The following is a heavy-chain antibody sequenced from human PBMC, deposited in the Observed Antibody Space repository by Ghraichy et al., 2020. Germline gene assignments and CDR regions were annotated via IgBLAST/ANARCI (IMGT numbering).Heavy chain of an antibody. J-gene: IGHJ4*02. D-gene: IGHD5-24*01. V-gene: IGHV1-69*13. CDR3: AQGGEMATIGY. CDR1: GGTFSSYA. CDR2: IIPIFGTA. Sequence: SVKVSCKASGGTFSSYAISWVRQAPGQGLEWMGGIIPIFGTANYAQKFQDRVTITADESTSTAYMELSSLRSEDTAVYYCAQGGEMATIGYWGQGTLVTVSS.